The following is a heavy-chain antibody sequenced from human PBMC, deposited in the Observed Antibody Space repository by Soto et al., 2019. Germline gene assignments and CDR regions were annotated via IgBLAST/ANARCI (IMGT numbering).Heavy chain of an antibody. Sequence: EVQLVESGGGMVQPGRSLRLSCVGSGFTFKSDWMNWVRQAPGKGLEWVAKIKGAGTKENYVDSVKGLFTISRDHDKNSLYLHRNSLRVKATAVYYCARDLSPSCVGVWCDDLDLWGQGTVVSVSS. CDR3: ARDLSPSCVGVWCDDLDL. CDR1: GFTFKSDW. V-gene: IGHV3-7*04. D-gene: IGHD2-8*02. J-gene: IGHJ3*01. CDR2: IKGAGTKE.